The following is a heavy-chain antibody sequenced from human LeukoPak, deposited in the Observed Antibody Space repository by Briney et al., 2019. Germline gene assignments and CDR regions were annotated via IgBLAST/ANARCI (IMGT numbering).Heavy chain of an antibody. V-gene: IGHV4-34*01. Sequence: PSETLSLTCAVYGGSFSGYYWSWIRQPPGKGLEWIGEINHSGNTNYNPSLKSRVTVSVDTSKNQFSLQLSSVTAADTAVYYCARGLGYCSSTSCSFDYWGQGTLVTVPS. J-gene: IGHJ4*02. CDR3: ARGLGYCSSTSCSFDY. D-gene: IGHD2-2*01. CDR1: GGSFSGYY. CDR2: INHSGNT.